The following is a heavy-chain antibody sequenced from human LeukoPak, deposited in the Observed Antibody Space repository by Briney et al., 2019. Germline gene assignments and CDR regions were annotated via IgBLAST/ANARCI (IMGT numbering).Heavy chain of an antibody. V-gene: IGHV5-51*01. Sequence: GESLKISCKGSGYTFTSYWIGWVRQMPGKGLEWMGIVHPGDSDIRYSPSFQGQVTISADKSISTAYLQWSSLKASDTAMYYCASLAYCGGDCSGPLDYWGQGTLVTVSS. CDR2: VHPGDSDI. D-gene: IGHD2-21*01. CDR1: GYTFTSYW. J-gene: IGHJ4*02. CDR3: ASLAYCGGDCSGPLDY.